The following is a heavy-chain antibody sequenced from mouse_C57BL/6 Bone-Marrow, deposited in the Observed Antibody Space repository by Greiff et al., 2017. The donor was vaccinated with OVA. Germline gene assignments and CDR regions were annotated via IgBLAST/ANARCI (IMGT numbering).Heavy chain of an antibody. D-gene: IGHD2-5*01. CDR2: INYDGSST. CDR1: GFTFSDYY. V-gene: IGHV5-16*01. CDR3: ARVYSNYEDYFDY. J-gene: IGHJ2*01. Sequence: EVQLQESEGGLVQPGSSLKLSCTASGFTFSDYYMAWVRQVPEKGLEWVANINYDGSSTYYLDSLKSRFIISRDNAKNILYLQMSSLKSEDTATYYCARVYSNYEDYFDYWGQGTTLTVSS.